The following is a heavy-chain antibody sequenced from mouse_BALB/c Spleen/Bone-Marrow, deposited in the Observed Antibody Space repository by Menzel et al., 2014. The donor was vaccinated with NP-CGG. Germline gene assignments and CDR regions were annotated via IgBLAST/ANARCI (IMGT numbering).Heavy chain of an antibody. D-gene: IGHD4-1*01. CDR1: GFNIKDTY. Sequence: VQLQQSGAELVKPGASVKLSCTASGFNIKDTYMHWVKQRPEQGLEWIGRIDPANGNTKYDPKFQGKATITADTSSNTSCLLLSSLTSEDTAVYYCARWEYYAMDYWGQGTSVTVSS. CDR2: IDPANGNT. J-gene: IGHJ4*01. V-gene: IGHV14-3*02. CDR3: ARWEYYAMDY.